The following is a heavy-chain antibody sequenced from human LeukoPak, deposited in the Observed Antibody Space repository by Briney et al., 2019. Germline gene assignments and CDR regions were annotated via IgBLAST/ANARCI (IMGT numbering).Heavy chain of an antibody. CDR1: GYTFTIYG. Sequence: GASVTVSFTSSGYTFTIYGISWVRQAPGQGLEWMGRIIPILGIANYAQKFQGRVTITADKSTSTAYMELSSLRSEDTAVYYCASFGYCSSTSCPGRGATSWFDPWGQGTLVTVSS. D-gene: IGHD2-2*03. V-gene: IGHV1-69*04. CDR3: ASFGYCSSTSCPGRGATSWFDP. CDR2: IIPILGIA. J-gene: IGHJ5*02.